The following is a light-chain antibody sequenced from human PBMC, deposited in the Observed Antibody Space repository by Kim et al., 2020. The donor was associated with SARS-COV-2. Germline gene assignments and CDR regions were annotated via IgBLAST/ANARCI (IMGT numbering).Light chain of an antibody. CDR1: KLGDRY. J-gene: IGLJ3*02. CDR2: QDT. V-gene: IGLV3-1*01. CDR3: QAGGV. Sequence: YELTQPPSVSVSPGQAASITCSGDKLGDRYACWYQQKPGQSPVLVIYQDTKRPSGIPERFSGSNSGNTATLTISGTQAMDEADYYCQAGGVFGGGTQLTV.